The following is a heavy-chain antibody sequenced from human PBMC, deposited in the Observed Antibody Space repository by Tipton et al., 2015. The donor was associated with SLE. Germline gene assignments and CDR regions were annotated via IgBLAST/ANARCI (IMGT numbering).Heavy chain of an antibody. Sequence: TLSLTCTVSGGSISSHYWSWIRQPPGKGLEWIGEINHSGSTNYNPSLKSRVTISVDTSKNQFSLKLSSVTAADTAVYYCARGRGRVAVAPFDYWGQGTLVTVSS. D-gene: IGHD6-19*01. CDR2: INHSGST. CDR3: ARGRGRVAVAPFDY. V-gene: IGHV4-34*01. CDR1: GGSISSHY. J-gene: IGHJ4*02.